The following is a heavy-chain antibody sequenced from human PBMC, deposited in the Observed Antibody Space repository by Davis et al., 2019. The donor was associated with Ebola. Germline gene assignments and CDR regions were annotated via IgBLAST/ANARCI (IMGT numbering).Heavy chain of an antibody. J-gene: IGHJ4*02. V-gene: IGHV4/OR15-8*01. Sequence: ESLKISCAASGFIFSNYWMSWVRQSPGKGLEWIAEVFHSGGTNSNPSLKSRLTISIDKSKNQFSLKLTSVTAADTAIYYCTRLYYYEGSNYYYGDYWGQGTLATVSS. CDR2: VFHSGGT. D-gene: IGHD3-22*01. CDR1: GFIFSNYW. CDR3: TRLYYYEGSNYYYGDY.